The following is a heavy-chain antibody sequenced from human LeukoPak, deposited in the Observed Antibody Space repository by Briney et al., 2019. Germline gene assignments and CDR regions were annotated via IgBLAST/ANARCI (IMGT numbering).Heavy chain of an antibody. CDR3: AITRPGNWFDP. J-gene: IGHJ5*02. CDR1: GFTFSSYW. CDR2: IKQDGSEK. V-gene: IGHV3-7*03. Sequence: GGSLRLSCAASGFTFSSYWMSWVRQAPGKGLEWVANIKQDGSEKYYVDSVKGRFTISRDNAKNSLYLQMNSLRAEDMAVYYCAITRPGNWFDPWGQGTLVTVSS.